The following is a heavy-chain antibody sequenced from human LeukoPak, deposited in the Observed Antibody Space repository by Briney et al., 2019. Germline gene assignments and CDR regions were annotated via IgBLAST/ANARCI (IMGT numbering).Heavy chain of an antibody. D-gene: IGHD4-23*01. CDR2: MNPNSGNT. J-gene: IGHJ5*02. CDR3: ARSPPHVGGNPCNWFDP. V-gene: IGHV1-8*01. CDR1: GYTFTSYD. Sequence: ASVKVSCKASGYTFTSYDINWVRQATGQGLEWMGWMNPNSGNTGYAQKFQGRLTMTRNTSISTAYMELSSLRSEDTAVYYCARSPPHVGGNPCNWFDPWGQGTLVTVSS.